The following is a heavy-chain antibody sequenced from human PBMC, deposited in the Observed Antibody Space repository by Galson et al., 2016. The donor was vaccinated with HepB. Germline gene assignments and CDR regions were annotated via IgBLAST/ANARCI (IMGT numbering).Heavy chain of an antibody. CDR2: INWNSARV. J-gene: IGHJ5*02. CDR1: GFIFDDYS. Sequence: SLRLSCAASGFIFDDYSMHWVRQIPGKGLEWVSGINWNSARVDYAGSVKGRFTISRDKNSLFLQMNSLRPEDTALYYCAKEDGGFNFDPWGQGTLATVSS. V-gene: IGHV3-9*01. D-gene: IGHD2-15*01. CDR3: AKEDGGFNFDP.